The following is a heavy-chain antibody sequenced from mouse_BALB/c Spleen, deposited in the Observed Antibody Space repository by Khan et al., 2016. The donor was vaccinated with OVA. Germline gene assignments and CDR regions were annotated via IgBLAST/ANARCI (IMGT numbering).Heavy chain of an antibody. CDR2: ISYDGSN. CDR1: GYSITSGYY. J-gene: IGHJ3*01. Sequence: EVQLQESGPGLVKPSQSLSLTCSVTGYSITSGYYWSWIRQFPGNRLEWMGYISYDGSNNYNPSLKNRISITCDTSKKQFFLKLNSVTTEDTATYYCASKSYGKGAYWGQGTLVTVSA. V-gene: IGHV3-6*02. D-gene: IGHD2-1*01. CDR3: ASKSYGKGAY.